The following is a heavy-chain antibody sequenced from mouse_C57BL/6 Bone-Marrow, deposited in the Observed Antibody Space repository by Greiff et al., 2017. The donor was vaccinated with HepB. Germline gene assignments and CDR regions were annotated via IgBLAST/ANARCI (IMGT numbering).Heavy chain of an antibody. Sequence: VQLQQSGAELVKPGASVKISCKASGYAFSSYWMNWVKQRPGKGLEWIGQIYPGDGDTNYNGKFKGKATLTADKSSSTAYMQLSSLTSEDSAVYFCARAADGNYLFAYWGQGTLVTVSP. CDR1: GYAFSSYW. V-gene: IGHV1-80*01. J-gene: IGHJ3*01. D-gene: IGHD2-1*01. CDR2: IYPGDGDT. CDR3: ARAADGNYLFAY.